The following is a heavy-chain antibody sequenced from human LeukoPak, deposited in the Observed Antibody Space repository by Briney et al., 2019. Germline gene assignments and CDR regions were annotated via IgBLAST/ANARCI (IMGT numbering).Heavy chain of an antibody. Sequence: SETLSLTCGVYGGSVSDYYWSWIRQPPGKGLEWIGEINHSGSTNYNPSLKSRVTISVDTSKNQFSLKLSSVTAADTAVYYCARISRDSSGSKLDYWGQGTLVTVSS. V-gene: IGHV4-34*01. J-gene: IGHJ4*02. CDR1: GGSVSDYY. CDR2: INHSGST. CDR3: ARISRDSSGSKLDY. D-gene: IGHD3-22*01.